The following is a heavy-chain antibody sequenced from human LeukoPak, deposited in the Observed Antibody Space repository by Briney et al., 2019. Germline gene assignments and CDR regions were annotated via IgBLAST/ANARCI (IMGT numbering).Heavy chain of an antibody. Sequence: GGSLRLSCAASGFTFSSYWMHWVRQAPGKGLVWVSRINSYGSSTSYADSVKGRFTISRDNAKNSLYLQMNSLRAEDTAVYYCARGEYYGSGQEIDYWGQGTLVTVSS. V-gene: IGHV3-74*01. D-gene: IGHD3-10*01. CDR3: ARGEYYGSGQEIDY. J-gene: IGHJ4*02. CDR1: GFTFSSYW. CDR2: INSYGSST.